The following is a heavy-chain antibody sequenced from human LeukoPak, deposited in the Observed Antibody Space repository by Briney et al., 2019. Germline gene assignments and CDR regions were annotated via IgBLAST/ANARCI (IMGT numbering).Heavy chain of an antibody. CDR2: INHSGST. CDR3: ARAAPSFTMVRGVTFDY. J-gene: IGHJ4*02. CDR1: GGSISSGDYY. D-gene: IGHD3-10*01. V-gene: IGHV4-30-4*08. Sequence: SQTLSLTCTVSGGSISSGDYYWSWIRQPPGKGLEWIGEINHSGSTNYNPSLKSRVTISVDTSKNQFSLKLSSVTAADTAVYYCARAAPSFTMVRGVTFDYWGQGTLVTVSS.